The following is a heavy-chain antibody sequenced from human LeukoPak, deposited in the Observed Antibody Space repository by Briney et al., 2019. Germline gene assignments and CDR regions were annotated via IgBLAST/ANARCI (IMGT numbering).Heavy chain of an antibody. CDR1: GGTFSSYA. CDR3: ARGGIVVVPAASAFDP. Sequence: VASVKVSCKASGGTFSSYAISWVRQAPERGLEWMGGIIPIFGTANYAQKFQGRVTITADESTSTAYMELSSLRSEDTAVYYCARGGIVVVPAASAFDPWGQGTLVTVSS. CDR2: IIPIFGTA. J-gene: IGHJ5*02. V-gene: IGHV1-69*13. D-gene: IGHD2-2*01.